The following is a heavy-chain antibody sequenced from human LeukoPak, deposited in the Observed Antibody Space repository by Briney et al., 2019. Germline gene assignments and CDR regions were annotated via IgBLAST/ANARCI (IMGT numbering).Heavy chain of an antibody. CDR1: GYIFTDYY. D-gene: IGHD3-9*01. Sequence: ASVKVSCKASGYIFTDYYMHWVRQAPGQGLEWMGIINPSGGSTSYAQKFQGRVTMTRDTSTSTVYMELSSLRSEDTAVYYCARDRPNLRYFDWLLNYYGMDVWGQGTTVTVSS. J-gene: IGHJ6*02. CDR3: ARDRPNLRYFDWLLNYYGMDV. V-gene: IGHV1-46*01. CDR2: INPSGGST.